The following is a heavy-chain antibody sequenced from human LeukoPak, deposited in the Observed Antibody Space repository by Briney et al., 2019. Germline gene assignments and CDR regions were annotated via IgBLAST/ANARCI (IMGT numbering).Heavy chain of an antibody. V-gene: IGHV1-69*05. CDR3: ARHGGITIFGVAQPGGAFDI. CDR1: GYTFTSYG. J-gene: IGHJ3*02. CDR2: VIPSFGTA. Sequence: ASVKVSCKASGYTFTSYGISWVRQAPGQGLQWMGEVIPSFGTANYAQKFQGRVTITTDESTTIAYMELSSLRSDDTAVYYCARHGGITIFGVAQPGGAFDIWGQGTVVTVSS. D-gene: IGHD3-3*01.